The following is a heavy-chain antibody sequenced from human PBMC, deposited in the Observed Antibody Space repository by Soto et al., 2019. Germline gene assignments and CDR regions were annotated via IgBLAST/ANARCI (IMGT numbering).Heavy chain of an antibody. Sequence: ASVKISCKTSGYTFTSYAMHCLLQALGQKLEWMGGINAANGNTKNSQKFQGRVTITRDTYASTAYMQLSSLRSEDTAVYYCARSWGPAAIHSGNWGQGTMVTVSS. J-gene: IGHJ4*03. D-gene: IGHD2-2*02. CDR3: ARSWGPAAIHSGN. V-gene: IGHV1-3*01. CDR1: GYTFTSYA. CDR2: INAANGNT.